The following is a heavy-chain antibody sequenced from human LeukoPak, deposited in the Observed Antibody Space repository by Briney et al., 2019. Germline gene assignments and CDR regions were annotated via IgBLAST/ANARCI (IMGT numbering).Heavy chain of an antibody. D-gene: IGHD3-16*01. CDR1: GGSISSYY. V-gene: IGHV4-39*01. CDR2: IYYSGST. J-gene: IGHJ5*02. CDR3: ARHPYTDTYNWFDP. Sequence: SETLSLTCTVSGGSISSYYWGWIRQPPGKGLEWIGSIYYSGSTYYNPSLKSRVTISVDTSKNQFSLKLSSVTAADTAVYYCARHPYTDTYNWFDPWGQGTLVTVSS.